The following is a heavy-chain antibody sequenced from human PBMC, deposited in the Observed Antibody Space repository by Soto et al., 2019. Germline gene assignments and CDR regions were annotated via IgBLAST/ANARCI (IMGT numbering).Heavy chain of an antibody. J-gene: IGHJ4*02. V-gene: IGHV4-59*08. CDR1: GGSIISYY. CDR3: ARHNYGSGSTYFDY. Sequence: QVQLQESGPGLVKPSETLSLTCTVSGGSIISYYWSWIRQPPGKGLEWIGDIYYSGSTNYNPSLKSRFTISADTTKNQFALKLNSMTAADTAVYYCARHNYGSGSTYFDYWGQGTLVTVSS. CDR2: IYYSGST. D-gene: IGHD3-10*01.